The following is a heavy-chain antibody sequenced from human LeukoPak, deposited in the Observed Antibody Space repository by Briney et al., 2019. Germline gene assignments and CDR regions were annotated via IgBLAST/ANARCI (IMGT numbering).Heavy chain of an antibody. CDR2: MYYSGST. Sequence: SETLSLTCTVSGGSISSGDYYWSWIRQPPGKGLEWIAYMYYSGSTYYNPSLKSRVTMSADTSKNQLSLKLSSVTAADTAVYYCARPYYYDSRIDPWGRGILVTVSS. CDR3: ARPYYYDSRIDP. J-gene: IGHJ5*02. D-gene: IGHD3-22*01. CDR1: GGSISSGDYY. V-gene: IGHV4-30-4*01.